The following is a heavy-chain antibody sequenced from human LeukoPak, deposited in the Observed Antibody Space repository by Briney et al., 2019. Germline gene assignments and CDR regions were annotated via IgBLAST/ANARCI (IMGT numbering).Heavy chain of an antibody. CDR3: AKAASSSWPSYYYGMDV. Sequence: GGSLRLSCAASGFIFSSYSMSWVRQAPGMGLEWVSVITGSGGNTYYADSVKGRFTISKDNSKNTVYLQMSSLRVDDTAVYYCAKAASSSWPSYYYGMDVWGQGTTVTVSS. CDR2: ITGSGGNT. J-gene: IGHJ6*02. D-gene: IGHD6-13*01. V-gene: IGHV3-23*01. CDR1: GFIFSSYS.